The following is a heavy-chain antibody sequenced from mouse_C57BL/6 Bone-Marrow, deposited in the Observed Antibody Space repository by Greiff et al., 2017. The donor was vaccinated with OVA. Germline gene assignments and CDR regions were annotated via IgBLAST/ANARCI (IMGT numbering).Heavy chain of an antibody. J-gene: IGHJ4*01. CDR2: IYPGDGDT. Sequence: QVQLKQSGPELVKPGASVKISCKASGYAFSSSWMNWVKQRPGKGLEWIGRIYPGDGDTNYNGKFKGKATLTADKSSSTAYMQLSSLTSEDAAVYFCARSGLLLDYYSMDYWGQGTSVSVSS. V-gene: IGHV1-82*01. D-gene: IGHD2-10*01. CDR3: ARSGLLLDYYSMDY. CDR1: GYAFSSSW.